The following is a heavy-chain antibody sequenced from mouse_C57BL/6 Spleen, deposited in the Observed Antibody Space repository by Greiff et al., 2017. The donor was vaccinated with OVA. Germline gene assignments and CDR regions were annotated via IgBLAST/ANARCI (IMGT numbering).Heavy chain of an antibody. D-gene: IGHD1-1*01. CDR1: GFTFSSYA. CDR2: ISDGGSYT. Sequence: EVQLMESGGGLVKPGGSLKLSCAASGFTFSSYAMSWVRQTPEKRLEWVATISDGGSYTYYPDNVKGRFTISRDNAKNNLYLQMSHLKSEDTAMYYCASDRGNYYGSSFSFAYWGQGTLVTVSA. J-gene: IGHJ3*01. CDR3: ASDRGNYYGSSFSFAY. V-gene: IGHV5-4*01.